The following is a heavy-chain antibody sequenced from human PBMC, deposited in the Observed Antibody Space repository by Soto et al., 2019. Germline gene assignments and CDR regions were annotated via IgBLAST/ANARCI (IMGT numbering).Heavy chain of an antibody. CDR1: GYNFTTYW. J-gene: IGHJ4*02. CDR2: IYPGDSDT. CDR3: ARHAFDAEYSYGFDY. V-gene: IGHV5-51*01. D-gene: IGHD5-18*01. Sequence: PGGALKISCKGSGYNFTTYWVGGGRPMPGKGLEWMGIIYPGDSDTRYSPSFQGQVTISADKSISTAYLQWSSLKASDTAMYYCARHAFDAEYSYGFDYWGQGTLVTVSS.